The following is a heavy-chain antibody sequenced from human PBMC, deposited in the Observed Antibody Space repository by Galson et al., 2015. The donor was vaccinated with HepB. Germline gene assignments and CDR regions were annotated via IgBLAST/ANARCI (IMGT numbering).Heavy chain of an antibody. D-gene: IGHD6-19*01. CDR1: GFTFSSYA. CDR2: ISYDGSNK. CDR3: ASPTVQQWLVLDY. Sequence: SLRLSCAASGFTFSSYAMHWVRQAPGKGLEWVAVISYDGSNKYYADSVKGRFTISRDNSKNTLYLQMNSLRAEDTAVYYCASPTVQQWLVLDYWGQGTLVTVSS. V-gene: IGHV3-30-3*01. J-gene: IGHJ4*02.